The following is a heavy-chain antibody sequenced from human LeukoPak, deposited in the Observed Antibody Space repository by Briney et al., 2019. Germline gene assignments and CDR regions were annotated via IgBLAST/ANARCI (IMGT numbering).Heavy chain of an antibody. Sequence: PSQTLSLTCTVCGGSISIGGYYWSWIRQHPGKGLEWIGYIYYSGSTHYNPSLKSRVTISVDTSKNQFSLKLSSVTAADTAVYYCARKSRGSYWYFDLWGRGTLVTVSS. V-gene: IGHV4-31*03. CDR2: IYYSGST. D-gene: IGHD3-22*01. CDR3: ARKSRGSYWYFDL. CDR1: GGSISIGGYY. J-gene: IGHJ2*01.